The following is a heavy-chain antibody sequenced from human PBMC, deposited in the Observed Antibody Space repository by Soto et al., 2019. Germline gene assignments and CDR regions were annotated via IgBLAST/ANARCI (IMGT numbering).Heavy chain of an antibody. CDR2: IYWDDDK. Sequence: QIALKESGPTLVKPTQTLTLTCTFSGFSLSTSGMGVGWIRQPTGKALEWLALIYWDDDKRYSSSLKSGLTIIXDTSKNQVVLTMTNMDPVDTGTYYCARLTPMGFDYWGQGTLVSVSS. CDR1: GFSLSTSGMG. D-gene: IGHD2-8*01. V-gene: IGHV2-5*02. CDR3: ARLTPMGFDY. J-gene: IGHJ4*02.